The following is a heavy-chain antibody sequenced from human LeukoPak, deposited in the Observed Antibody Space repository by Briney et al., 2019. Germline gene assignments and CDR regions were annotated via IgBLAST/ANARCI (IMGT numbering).Heavy chain of an antibody. CDR2: MYYSGNT. CDR1: GGSFSGYY. CDR3: ALPYFGAGVDAFDI. D-gene: IGHD3-10*01. V-gene: IGHV4-34*10. Sequence: TSETLSLTCAVYGGSFSGYYWGWIRQPPGKGLEWIGTMYYSGNTDYNPSLKSRITISVDTSKNQFYLKLTPVTAADTALYYCALPYFGAGVDAFDIWGQGTRVAVSS. J-gene: IGHJ3*02.